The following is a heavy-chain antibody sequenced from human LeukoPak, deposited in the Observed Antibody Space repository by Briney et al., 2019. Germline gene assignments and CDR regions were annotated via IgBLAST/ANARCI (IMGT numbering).Heavy chain of an antibody. Sequence: SETLSLTCTVSGGSISSSSYYWSWIRQPAGKGLEWIGRIDTSGSTNYNPSLKSRVTMSADTSKKQFSLKLRSVTAADTAVYYCAREGIYGDYRHWGQGTLVTVSS. V-gene: IGHV4-61*02. CDR2: IDTSGST. J-gene: IGHJ4*02. CDR3: AREGIYGDYRH. D-gene: IGHD4-17*01. CDR1: GGSISSSSYY.